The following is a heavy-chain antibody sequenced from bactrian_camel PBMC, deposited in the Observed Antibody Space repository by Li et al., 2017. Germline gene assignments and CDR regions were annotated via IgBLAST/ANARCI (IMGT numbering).Heavy chain of an antibody. CDR2: ITSDGTT. V-gene: IGHV3S53*01. CDR1: GFTSNSCG. J-gene: IGHJ4*01. Sequence: HVQLVESGGGSVQAGGSLRLSCTAPGFTSNSCGMGWYRQAPGKEREFVSSITSDGTTRYADSVKGRFTISQDNAKNTVYLQMNSLKTNDTAVYYCAGDVCVGGNHWGQGTQVTVS. CDR3: AGDVCVGGNH. D-gene: IGHD3*01.